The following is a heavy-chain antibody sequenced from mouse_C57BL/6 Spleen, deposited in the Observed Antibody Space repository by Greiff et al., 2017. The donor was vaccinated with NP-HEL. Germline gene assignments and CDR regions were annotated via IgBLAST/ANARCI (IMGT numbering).Heavy chain of an antibody. CDR3: AIYYYYGSSPWFAY. D-gene: IGHD1-1*01. CDR2: IHPSDSDT. J-gene: IGHJ3*01. Sequence: QVQLKQPGAELVKPGASVKVSCKASGYTFTSYWMHWVKQRPGQGLEWIGRIHPSDSDTNYNQKFKGKATLTVDKSSSTAYMQLSSLTSEDSAVYYCAIYYYYGSSPWFAYWGQGTLVTVSA. CDR1: GYTFTSYW. V-gene: IGHV1-74*01.